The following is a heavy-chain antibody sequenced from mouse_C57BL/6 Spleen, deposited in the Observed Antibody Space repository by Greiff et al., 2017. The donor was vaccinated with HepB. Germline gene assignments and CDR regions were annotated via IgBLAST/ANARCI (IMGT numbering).Heavy chain of an antibody. J-gene: IGHJ2*01. D-gene: IGHD1-1*01. Sequence: EVKVVESGGGLVKPGGSLKLSCAASGFTFSSYAMSWVRQTPEKRLEWVATISDGGSYTYYPDNVKGRFTISRDNAKNNLYLQMSHLKSEDTSMYYCARENYGSFDYWGQGTTLTVSS. CDR1: GFTFSSYA. CDR3: ARENYGSFDY. CDR2: ISDGGSYT. V-gene: IGHV5-4*01.